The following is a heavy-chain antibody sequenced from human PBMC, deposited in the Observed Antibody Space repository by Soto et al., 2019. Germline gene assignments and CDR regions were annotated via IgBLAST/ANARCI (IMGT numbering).Heavy chain of an antibody. V-gene: IGHV3-33*01. J-gene: IGHJ6*02. Sequence: QVQLVESGGGVVQPGRSLRLSCAASGFTFSSYGMHWVRQAPGKGLEWVAVIWYDGSNKYYADSVKGRFTISRDNSKNTLYLQMNSLRAEDTAVYYCARGMSITRTTYGMDVWGQGTTVTVSS. CDR3: ARGMSITRTTYGMDV. CDR2: IWYDGSNK. D-gene: IGHD1-7*01. CDR1: GFTFSSYG.